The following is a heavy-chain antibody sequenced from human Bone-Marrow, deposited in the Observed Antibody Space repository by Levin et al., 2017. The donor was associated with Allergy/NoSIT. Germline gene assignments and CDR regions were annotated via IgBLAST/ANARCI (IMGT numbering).Heavy chain of an antibody. D-gene: IGHD6-19*01. V-gene: IGHV4-59*01. CDR2: IYYSGNT. CDR3: ARGRGGGGSSGNWFDP. Sequence: SQTLSLTCPVSGGSISSYYWSWIRQPPGKGLEWIGYIYYSGNTNYNPSLKSRVTISVDTSKNQFSLKLSSVTAADTAVYYCARGRGGGGSSGNWFDPWGQGTLVTVSS. CDR1: GGSISSYY. J-gene: IGHJ5*02.